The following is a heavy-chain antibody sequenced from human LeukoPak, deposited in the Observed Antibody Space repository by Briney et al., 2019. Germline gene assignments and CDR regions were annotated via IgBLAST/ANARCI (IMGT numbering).Heavy chain of an antibody. V-gene: IGHV3-9*01. J-gene: IGHJ4*02. CDR3: AKDQGSGYYYVFDY. CDR1: GFTFSSYY. Sequence: PGGSLRLSCAASGFTFSSYYMRWVRQAPGKGLEWVSGISWNSGRLGYADSVKGRFIISRDNAKNSLYLQMNSLRAEDTALYYCAKDQGSGYYYVFDYWGQGTLVTVSS. CDR2: ISWNSGRL. D-gene: IGHD3-22*01.